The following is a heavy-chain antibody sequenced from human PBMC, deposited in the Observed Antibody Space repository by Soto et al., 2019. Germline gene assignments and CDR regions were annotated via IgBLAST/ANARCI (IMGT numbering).Heavy chain of an antibody. CDR1: GYTFTRYT. Sequence: GASVKVSCKASGYTFTRYTMNWVRQAPGQRLEWMGWINPDNGNTKSSQMFQDRVIITRDTSANTAYMDLSSLRSYDTAVYYCARGIATGHLDPWGQGTLVTVSS. CDR2: INPDNGNT. CDR3: ARGIATGHLDP. J-gene: IGHJ5*02. D-gene: IGHD2-15*01. V-gene: IGHV1-3*01.